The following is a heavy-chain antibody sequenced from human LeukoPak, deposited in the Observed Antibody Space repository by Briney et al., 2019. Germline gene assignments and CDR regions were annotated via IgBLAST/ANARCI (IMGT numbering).Heavy chain of an antibody. D-gene: IGHD1-14*01. CDR1: GFTFSGHW. Sequence: GGSLRLSCAASGFTFSGHWMSWVRQAPGKGLEWVANINQGGSDKYYVDSVKGRFTISRDNANNLLYLQMNSLRGEDTAVYYCTRDRSRSEDDWGQGTLVTVSS. CDR3: TRDRSRSEDD. V-gene: IGHV3-7*01. J-gene: IGHJ4*02. CDR2: INQGGSDK.